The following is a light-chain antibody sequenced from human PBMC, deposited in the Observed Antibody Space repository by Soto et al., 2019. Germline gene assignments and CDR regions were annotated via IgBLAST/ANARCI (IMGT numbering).Light chain of an antibody. Sequence: QSALTQPASVSGSPGQSITISCTGTSSDIGDYNYVSWYQQHPGKAPKVMIYEVTNRPSGVSDRFSGSKSGNTASLTISGLQAEDEADYHCSSYRSTNTYVFGTGTQLTVL. J-gene: IGLJ1*01. CDR2: EVT. CDR3: SSYRSTNTYV. CDR1: SSDIGDYNY. V-gene: IGLV2-14*01.